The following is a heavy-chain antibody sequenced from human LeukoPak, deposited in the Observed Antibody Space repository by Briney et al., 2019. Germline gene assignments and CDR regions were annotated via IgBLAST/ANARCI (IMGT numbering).Heavy chain of an antibody. J-gene: IGHJ3*02. CDR1: GFTFSSYS. V-gene: IGHV3-21*01. D-gene: IGHD1-26*01. CDR3: ARDPLRGSGSDAFDI. CDR2: ISSSSSYI. Sequence: PGGSLRLSCAASGFTFSSYSMNWVRQAPGKGLEWVSSISSSSSYIYYADSVKGRFTISRGNAKNSLYLQMNSLRAEDTAVYYCARDPLRGSGSDAFDIWGQGTMVTVSS.